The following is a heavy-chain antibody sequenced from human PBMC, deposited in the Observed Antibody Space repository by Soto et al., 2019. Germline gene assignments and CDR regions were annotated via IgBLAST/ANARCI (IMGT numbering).Heavy chain of an antibody. Sequence: EVQLLESGGGLVQPGGSLRLSCAASGFTFSSYAMSWVRQAPGKGLEWVSAISGRGGSTYYADYVKGRFPISRDNSKNTLYLQMNSLLAENKAVYYCAKDMVRGVTSEFDYWGQGTLVTVSS. CDR2: ISGRGGST. J-gene: IGHJ4*02. CDR3: AKDMVRGVTSEFDY. V-gene: IGHV3-23*01. CDR1: GFTFSSYA. D-gene: IGHD3-10*01.